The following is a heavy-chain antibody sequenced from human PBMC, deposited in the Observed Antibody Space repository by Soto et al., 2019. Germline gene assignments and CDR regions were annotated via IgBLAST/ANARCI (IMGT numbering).Heavy chain of an antibody. CDR2: ISWNSGSI. D-gene: IGHD4-4*01. J-gene: IGHJ4*02. V-gene: IGHV3-9*01. Sequence: EVQLVESGGGLVQPGRSLRLSCAASGFTFDDYAMHWVRQAPGKGLEWVSGISWNSGSIGYADSVKGRFTISRDNAKNSPYLQMNSLRAEDTALYYCAKGREDYSIGGWGQGTLVTVSS. CDR1: GFTFDDYA. CDR3: AKGREDYSIGG.